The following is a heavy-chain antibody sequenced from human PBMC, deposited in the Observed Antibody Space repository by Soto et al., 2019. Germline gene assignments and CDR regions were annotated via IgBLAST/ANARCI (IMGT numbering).Heavy chain of an antibody. CDR3: ATGGHNDGYNFYHGMDV. D-gene: IGHD5-18*01. J-gene: IGHJ6*02. CDR1: GGIFTNNA. CDR2: VIPLFDTA. V-gene: IGHV1-69*01. Sequence: QVQVVQSGAEVKMPGSSVKVSCKVSGGIFTNNAISWVRQAPGQGLEWLGGVIPLFDTAYYAQIFRGRLRISADGATNTAYMELSGLTSADTAVYFCATGGHNDGYNFYHGMDVWGQGTTVTVS.